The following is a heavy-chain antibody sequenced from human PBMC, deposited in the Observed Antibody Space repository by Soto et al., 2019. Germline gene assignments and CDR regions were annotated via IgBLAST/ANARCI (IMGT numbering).Heavy chain of an antibody. J-gene: IGHJ4*02. V-gene: IGHV3-9*01. D-gene: IGHD5-12*01. Sequence: GGSLRLSCAASGFNFDEYAMHWVRQAPGKGLEWVSGISYDSGAIGYADSVKGRFTISRDNTRNSLFLQLNSLRTDDTAVYYCARGLNEMATTVGFDYWGQGTLVTVSS. CDR2: ISYDSGAI. CDR3: ARGLNEMATTVGFDY. CDR1: GFNFDEYA.